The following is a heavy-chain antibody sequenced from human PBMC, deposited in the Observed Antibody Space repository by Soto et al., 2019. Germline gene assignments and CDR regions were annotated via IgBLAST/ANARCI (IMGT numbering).Heavy chain of an antibody. V-gene: IGHV3-30-3*01. CDR2: ISYDGSNK. CDR3: ARDPRKWFSHDPYYFDY. D-gene: IGHD3-10*01. Sequence: QVQLVESGGGVVQPGRSLRLSCAATGFTFSSYAMHWVRQAPGKGLELVAVISYDGSNKYYADSVKGRFTISRDNSKNTLYLQMNSLRDEDTAVYYCARDPRKWFSHDPYYFDYWGQGTLVTVSS. J-gene: IGHJ4*02. CDR1: GFTFSSYA.